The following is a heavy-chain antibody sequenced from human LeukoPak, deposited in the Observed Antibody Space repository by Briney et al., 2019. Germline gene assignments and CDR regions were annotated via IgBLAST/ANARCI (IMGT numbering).Heavy chain of an antibody. V-gene: IGHV3-23*01. D-gene: IGHD3-22*01. Sequence: GGSLRHSCAASGFTFSSYAMSWVRQAPGKGLEWVSSISGTGDTTYYADSVKGRFTVSRDSSKNTMYLQMNSLRVEDTAVYYCASDLHLIVNVDAFDNWGQGTLVTVSS. CDR2: ISGTGDTT. J-gene: IGHJ3*02. CDR1: GFTFSSYA. CDR3: ASDLHLIVNVDAFDN.